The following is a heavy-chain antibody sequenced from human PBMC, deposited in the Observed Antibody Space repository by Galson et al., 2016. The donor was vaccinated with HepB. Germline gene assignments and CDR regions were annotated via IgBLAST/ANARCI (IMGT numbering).Heavy chain of an antibody. CDR3: ARKGGWYGDYYFDF. D-gene: IGHD6-19*01. Sequence: PALVKPTQTLTLTCTFSGFSLSTTGMGVGWIRQPPGKALEWLALIYGDDDKRYSPSRKNSLTITKDTSKNQVVLTMTNMDLVDTATYFCARKGGWYGDYYFDFWGQGTLVTVSS. CDR2: IYGDDDK. CDR1: GFSLSTTGMG. V-gene: IGHV2-5*02. J-gene: IGHJ4*02.